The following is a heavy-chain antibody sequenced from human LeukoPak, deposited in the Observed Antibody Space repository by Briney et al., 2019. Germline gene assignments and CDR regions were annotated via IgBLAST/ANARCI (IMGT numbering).Heavy chain of an antibody. CDR3: ARKVSSMISGSDY. J-gene: IGHJ4*02. CDR1: GFTFSSYS. D-gene: IGHD6-13*01. CDR2: ISASSGTI. Sequence: GGSLRLSCAASGFTFSSYSMNWVRQAPGKGLEWVSYISASSGTIYYADSVKGRFTISRDNAKNSLYLQMNSLRDEDTAVYYCARKVSSMISGSDYWGQGTLVTVSS. V-gene: IGHV3-48*02.